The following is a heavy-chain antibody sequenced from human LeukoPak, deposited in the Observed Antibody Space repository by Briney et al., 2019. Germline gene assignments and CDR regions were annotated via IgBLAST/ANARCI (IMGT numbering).Heavy chain of an antibody. V-gene: IGHV1-24*01. Sequence: GASVKVSCKASGYTFTSYDINWVRQATGQGLEWMGGFDPEDGETIYAQKFQGRVTMTEDTSTDTAYMELSSLRSEDTAVYYCATPDCSGGSCYSGVDYYYGMDVWGQGTTVTVSS. CDR2: FDPEDGET. CDR3: ATPDCSGGSCYSGVDYYYGMDV. J-gene: IGHJ6*02. CDR1: GYTFTSYD. D-gene: IGHD2-15*01.